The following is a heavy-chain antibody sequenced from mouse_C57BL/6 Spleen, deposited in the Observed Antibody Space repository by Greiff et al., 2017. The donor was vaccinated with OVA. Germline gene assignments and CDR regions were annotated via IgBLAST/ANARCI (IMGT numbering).Heavy chain of an antibody. CDR1: GYTFTSYW. Sequence: VQLQESGAELAKPGASVKLSCKASGYTFTSYWMHWVKQRPGQGLEWIGYINPSSGYTKYNQKFKDKATLTADKSSSTAYMQLSSLTYEDSAVYYCAYYYGSSYVEKVYWGQGTTLTVSS. D-gene: IGHD1-1*01. J-gene: IGHJ2*01. CDR2: INPSSGYT. CDR3: AYYYGSSYVEKVY. V-gene: IGHV1-7*01.